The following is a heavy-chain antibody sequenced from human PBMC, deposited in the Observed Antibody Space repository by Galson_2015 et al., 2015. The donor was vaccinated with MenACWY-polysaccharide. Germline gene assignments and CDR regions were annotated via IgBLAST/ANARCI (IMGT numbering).Heavy chain of an antibody. CDR2: ISLNSDII. J-gene: IGHJ4*02. CDR3: AKGYSYSKSPVDH. V-gene: IGHV3-9*01. D-gene: IGHD2-15*01. CDR1: GFTFDDYA. Sequence: SLRLSCAASGFTFDDYAMHWVRQAPGKGLEWVSGISLNSDIIGYADSVKGRFTISRDSAKNSLYLQMNSLRPEDTALYYCAKGYSYSKSPVDHWGQGTLVTVSS.